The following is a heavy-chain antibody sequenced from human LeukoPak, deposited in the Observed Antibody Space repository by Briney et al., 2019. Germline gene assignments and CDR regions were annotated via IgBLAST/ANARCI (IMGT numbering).Heavy chain of an antibody. CDR3: ARGLPRGYSYGQNWFDP. CDR2: ISSSSSYI. CDR1: GFTFSSYS. Sequence: PGGSLRLSCAASGFTFSSYSMNWVRQAPGKGLEWASSISSSSSYIYYADSVKGRFTISRDNAKNSLYLQMNSLRAEDTAAYYCARGLPRGYSYGQNWFDPWGQGTLVTVSS. J-gene: IGHJ5*02. D-gene: IGHD5-18*01. V-gene: IGHV3-21*01.